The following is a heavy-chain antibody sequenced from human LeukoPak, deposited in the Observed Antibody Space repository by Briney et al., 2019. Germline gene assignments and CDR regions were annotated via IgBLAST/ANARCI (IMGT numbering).Heavy chain of an antibody. CDR1: GFTFCSYW. CDR3: ASAGGDSRSPLPFYY. Sequence: GGSLRLSCAASGFTFCSYWMSWVRQAPGKGLEWVANIKQDGSEKYYVDSVKGRFTISRDNAENSLSLQMNSLRAEDTAVYYCASAGGDSRSPLPFYYWGQGTLVTVSS. V-gene: IGHV3-7*03. D-gene: IGHD6-6*01. CDR2: IKQDGSEK. J-gene: IGHJ4*02.